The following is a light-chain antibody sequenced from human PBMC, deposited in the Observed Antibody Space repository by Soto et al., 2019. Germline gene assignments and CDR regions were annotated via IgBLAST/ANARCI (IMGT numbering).Light chain of an antibody. CDR3: SSYTSSSTRV. J-gene: IGLJ3*02. V-gene: IGLV2-14*01. Sequence: QSALTQPASVSGSPGQSITISCTGTSSEVGGYNYFSWYQQHPGKAPKLMIYEVSNRPSGVSNRFSGSKSGNTASLTISGLQAEDEDDYYCSSYTSSSTRVFGGGTKRTVL. CDR2: EVS. CDR1: SSEVGGYNY.